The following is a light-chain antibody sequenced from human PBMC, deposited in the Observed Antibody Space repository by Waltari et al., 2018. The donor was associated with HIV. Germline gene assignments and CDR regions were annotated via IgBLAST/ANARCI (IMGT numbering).Light chain of an antibody. V-gene: IGLV1-47*01. J-gene: IGLJ3*02. CDR2: RTN. Sequence: QSVLTQPPSASSTPGPRSTTSCSRTISTIGNNYVYCYQQLPGTAPTVLTYRTNYRPSGVPDRFSGAKSGTSASLAISGLRSEDEADYYCATWDDNLSGWVFGGGTKLTVL. CDR1: ISTIGNNY. CDR3: ATWDDNLSGWV.